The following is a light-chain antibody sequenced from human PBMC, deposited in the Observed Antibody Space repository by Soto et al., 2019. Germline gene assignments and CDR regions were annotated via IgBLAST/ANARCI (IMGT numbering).Light chain of an antibody. CDR2: DNS. J-gene: IGLJ2*01. Sequence: QSVLTQPPSVSGAPGQRVTISCTGSSSNIGAGYDVHWYQQLPGTAPQLLIYDNSNRPSGVPDRFSGSKSGTSASLAITGLQAEDEADYYCQSYDSNLSGDVVFGGGTKLTVL. V-gene: IGLV1-40*01. CDR3: QSYDSNLSGDVV. CDR1: SSNIGAGYD.